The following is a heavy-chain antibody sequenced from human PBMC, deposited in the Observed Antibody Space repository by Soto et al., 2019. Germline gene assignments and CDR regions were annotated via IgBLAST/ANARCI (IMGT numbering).Heavy chain of an antibody. Sequence: QVQLVQSGAEVKNPGASVKVSCKASGYSFTRYGIGWARQASGQGLEWMGWINAYNGNTNYAQNLQGRLTLTTDTSTTTAYMELRSLRSNDTAIYYCAMVDVYVTPSPQDVWGQGTTVTVSS. D-gene: IGHD3-16*01. CDR3: AMVDVYVTPSPQDV. CDR1: GYSFTRYG. CDR2: INAYNGNT. J-gene: IGHJ6*02. V-gene: IGHV1-18*01.